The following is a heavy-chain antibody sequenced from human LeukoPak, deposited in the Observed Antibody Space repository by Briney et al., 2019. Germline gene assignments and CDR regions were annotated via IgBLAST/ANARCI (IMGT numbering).Heavy chain of an antibody. J-gene: IGHJ4*02. CDR2: IWYDGSNK. CDR3: AKGIYGSGNYYNAGVFDY. Sequence: PGGSLRLSCAASGFTFSSYGMHWVRQAPGKGLEWVAVIWYDGSNKYYADSVKGRFTISRDNSKNTLHLQMSSLRAEDTAVYYCAKGIYGSGNYYNAGVFDYWGQGTLVTVSS. CDR1: GFTFSSYG. V-gene: IGHV3-33*06. D-gene: IGHD3-10*01.